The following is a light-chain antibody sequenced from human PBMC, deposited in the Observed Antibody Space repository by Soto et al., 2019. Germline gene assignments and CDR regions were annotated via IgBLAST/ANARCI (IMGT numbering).Light chain of an antibody. Sequence: EIVLTQSPGTLSLSPGEIATLSCRASQSVSSSYLAWDQQRPGQAPRLLIYVAFSRTTGIPDRISGSGSGTAFTLTINTLEPDNFAVYYCQQYGSSPPFSFSPRTKVYIK. CDR2: VAF. J-gene: IGKJ3*01. CDR3: QQYGSSPPFS. V-gene: IGKV3-20*01. CDR1: QSVSSSY.